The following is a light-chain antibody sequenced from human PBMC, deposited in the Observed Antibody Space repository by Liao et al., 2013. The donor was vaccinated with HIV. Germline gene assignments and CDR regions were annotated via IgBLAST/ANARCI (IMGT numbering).Light chain of an antibody. CDR1: NIGSKS. J-gene: IGLJ2*01. V-gene: IGLV3-21*01. CDR2: YDS. CDR3: QVWDSSSEQVI. Sequence: SYELTQPPSVSVAPGKTARITCGGNNIGSKSVHWYQQKPGQAPVLVISYDSDRPSGIPERFSGSNSGNTATLTISRVEAGDEADYYCQVWDSSSEQVIFGGGTKLTVL.